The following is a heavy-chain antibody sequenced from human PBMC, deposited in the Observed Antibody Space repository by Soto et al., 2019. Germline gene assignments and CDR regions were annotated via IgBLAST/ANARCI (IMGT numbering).Heavy chain of an antibody. V-gene: IGHV3-30*18. D-gene: IGHD3-3*01. Sequence: GGCLRLSCAASGFAFSSYGMHRVRQAPGKGLERVAVISHDGNNKYHADSVKGRFTISRDNSKNTLFLQMSSQGVEDTAVFYFAKGLGVGVLTYGMIVWDPEAT. CDR3: AKGLGVGVLTYGMIV. CDR2: ISHDGNNK. CDR1: GFAFSSYG. J-gene: IGHJ6*02.